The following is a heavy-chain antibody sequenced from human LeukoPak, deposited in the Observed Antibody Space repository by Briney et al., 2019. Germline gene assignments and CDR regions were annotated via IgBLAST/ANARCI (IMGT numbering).Heavy chain of an antibody. CDR2: IYSGGST. D-gene: IGHD4-11*01. V-gene: IGHV3-66*01. J-gene: IGHJ6*02. CDR1: GFTVSSYY. Sequence: GGSLRLSCAASGFTVSSYYMTWVRQAPGKGLEWVSVIYSGGSTYYADSMKGRVAISRDNSKNTVFLQMNSVGAADTTLYYCARSYSNHLFGMDVWGQGTTVTVSS. CDR3: ARSYSNHLFGMDV.